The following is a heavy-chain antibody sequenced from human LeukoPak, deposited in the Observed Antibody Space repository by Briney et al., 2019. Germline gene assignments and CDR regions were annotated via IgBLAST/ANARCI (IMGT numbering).Heavy chain of an antibody. J-gene: IGHJ6*03. CDR1: GGSFSGYY. CDR2: IYYSGST. CDR3: ARGPRYSSSWYLDYYYYYMDV. D-gene: IGHD6-13*01. V-gene: IGHV4-59*01. Sequence: PSETLSLTCAVYGGSFSGYYWSWIRQPPGKGLEWIGYIYYSGSTNYNPSLKSRVTISVDTSKNQFSLKLSSVTAADTAVYYCARGPRYSSSWYLDYYYYYMDVWGKGTTVTVSS.